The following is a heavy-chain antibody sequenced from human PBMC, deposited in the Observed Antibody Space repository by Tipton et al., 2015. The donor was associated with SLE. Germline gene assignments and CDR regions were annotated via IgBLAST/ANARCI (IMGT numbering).Heavy chain of an antibody. D-gene: IGHD3-16*02. J-gene: IGHJ4*02. V-gene: IGHV4-31*03. CDR3: ARQHSDEVWGSYRYNDF. CDR1: SGAISSDGYY. CDR2: IFYDGSA. Sequence: LRLSCKLSSGAISSDGYYWTWIRQLPGGDLEWIGHIFYDGSASYNPSLKSRLSISIDTSKNHLYLSLSSVTAADTAVYYCARQHSDEVWGSYRYNDFWGQGTLVTVSS.